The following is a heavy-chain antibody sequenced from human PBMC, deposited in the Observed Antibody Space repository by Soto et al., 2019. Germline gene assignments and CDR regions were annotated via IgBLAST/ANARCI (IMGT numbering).Heavy chain of an antibody. CDR3: AKASGQWLVPFDY. CDR1: GFTFDDYA. J-gene: IGHJ4*02. CDR2: ISWNSGSI. Sequence: DVQLVESGGGLVQPGRSLRLSCAASGFTFDDYAMHWVRQAPGKGLEWVSGISWNSGSIGYADSVKGRFTISRDNAKNSLYLQMNSLRAEDTALYYCAKASGQWLVPFDYWGQGTLVTVSS. V-gene: IGHV3-9*01. D-gene: IGHD6-19*01.